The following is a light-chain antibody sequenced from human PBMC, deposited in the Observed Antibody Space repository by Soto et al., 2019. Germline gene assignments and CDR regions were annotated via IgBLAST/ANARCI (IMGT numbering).Light chain of an antibody. Sequence: QSALTQPPSASGSPGQSVTISCTGTSSDVGGYNYVSWYQQHPGKAPKLMIYEVSKRPSGVPDRFSGSKSGNTAPLTVSGLQAEDEAYYYCSSYAGSNFVVFGGGTKLTVL. V-gene: IGLV2-8*01. J-gene: IGLJ2*01. CDR2: EVS. CDR3: SSYAGSNFVV. CDR1: SSDVGGYNY.